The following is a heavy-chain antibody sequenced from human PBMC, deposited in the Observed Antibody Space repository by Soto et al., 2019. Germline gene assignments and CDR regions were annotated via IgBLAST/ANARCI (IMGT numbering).Heavy chain of an antibody. CDR2: ISASGNT. J-gene: IGHJ4*02. CDR3: ARDLDGSGSYYTGY. V-gene: IGHV1-18*01. CDR1: GYTFSNYG. D-gene: IGHD3-10*01. Sequence: QVQLVQSGAEVKKPGASVKVSCTASGYTFSNYGISWVRQAPGQGLEWMGWISASGNTNYAQKLQGRVTMTTDTSASTAFMELRSLRSDDTAMYFCARDLDGSGSYYTGYWGQGTLVTVSS.